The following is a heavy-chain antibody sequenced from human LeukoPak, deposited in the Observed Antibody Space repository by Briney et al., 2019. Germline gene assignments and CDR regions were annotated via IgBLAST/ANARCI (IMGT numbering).Heavy chain of an antibody. J-gene: IGHJ3*02. Sequence: SQTLSLTCAISGDSVSSNSAAWNWIRQSPSRGLEWLGRTYYRSKWYNDYAVSVKSRITINPDTSKNQFSLQLNSVTPEDTAVYYCARGAWSSSWSGDDAFDIWGQGAMVTVSS. CDR1: GDSVSSNSAA. D-gene: IGHD6-13*01. CDR3: ARGAWSSSWSGDDAFDI. V-gene: IGHV6-1*01. CDR2: TYYRSKWYN.